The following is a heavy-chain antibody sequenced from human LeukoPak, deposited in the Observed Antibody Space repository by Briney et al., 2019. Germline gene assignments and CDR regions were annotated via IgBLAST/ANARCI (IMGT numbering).Heavy chain of an antibody. CDR3: AREDIVVIPAAMKD. CDR2: IIPIFGTA. CDR1: GGTFSSYA. D-gene: IGHD2-2*01. Sequence: ASVKVSCKASGGTFSSYAISWVRQAPGQGLEGMGGIIPIFGTANYAQKFQGRVAITTAESTSTAYMELSSLRSEDTAVYYCAREDIVVIPAAMKDWGQGTLVTVSS. V-gene: IGHV1-69*05. J-gene: IGHJ4*02.